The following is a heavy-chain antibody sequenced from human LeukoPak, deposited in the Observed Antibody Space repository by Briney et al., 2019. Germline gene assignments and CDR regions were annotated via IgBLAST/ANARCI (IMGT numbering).Heavy chain of an antibody. V-gene: IGHV3-21*04. D-gene: IGHD3-3*01. CDR1: GFTFSSYS. CDR3: AKATIFGVVSFLAFDY. Sequence: GGSLRLSCAASGFTFSSYSMNWVRQAPGKGLEWVSSISSSSSYIYYADSVKGRFTISRDNSKNTLYLQMNSLRAEDTAVYYCAKATIFGVVSFLAFDYWGQGTLVTVSS. J-gene: IGHJ4*02. CDR2: ISSSSSYI.